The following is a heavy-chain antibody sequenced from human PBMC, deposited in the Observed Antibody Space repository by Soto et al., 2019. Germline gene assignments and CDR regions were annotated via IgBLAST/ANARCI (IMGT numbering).Heavy chain of an antibody. D-gene: IGHD6-19*01. CDR1: GFTFDDYA. Sequence: EVQLVESGGGLVQPGRSLRLSCAASGFTFDDYAMHWVRQAPGKGLEWVSGISWNSGRIGYADSVKGRFTISRDNAKNSLYLQMNSLRAEDTALYYCAKEGDSSGWYYFDYWGQGTLVTVSS. J-gene: IGHJ4*02. V-gene: IGHV3-9*01. CDR3: AKEGDSSGWYYFDY. CDR2: ISWNSGRI.